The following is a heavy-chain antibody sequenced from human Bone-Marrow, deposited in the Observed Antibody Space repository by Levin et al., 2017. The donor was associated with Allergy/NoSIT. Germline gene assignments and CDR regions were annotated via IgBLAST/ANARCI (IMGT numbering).Heavy chain of an antibody. CDR3: AKGGSSSWTTNNWFDP. CDR1: GFTFDDYA. D-gene: IGHD6-13*01. J-gene: IGHJ5*02. Sequence: GGSLRLSCAASGFTFDDYAMHWVRQAPGKGLEWVSGISWNSGSIGYADSVKGRFTISRDNAKNSLYLQMNSLRAEDTALYYCAKGGSSSWTTNNWFDPWGQGTLVTVSS. V-gene: IGHV3-9*01. CDR2: ISWNSGSI.